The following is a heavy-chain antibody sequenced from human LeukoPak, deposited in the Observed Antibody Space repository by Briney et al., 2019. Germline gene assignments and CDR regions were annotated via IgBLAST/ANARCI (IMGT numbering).Heavy chain of an antibody. Sequence: GGSLRLSCAASGFTFSSYWMSWVRQAPGKGLEWVAVISYDGSNKYYADSVKGRFTISRDNSKNTLYLQMNSLRAEDTAVYYCARDNDYFDYWGQGTLVTVSS. J-gene: IGHJ4*02. CDR3: ARDNDYFDY. CDR1: GFTFSSYW. V-gene: IGHV3-30-3*01. CDR2: ISYDGSNK.